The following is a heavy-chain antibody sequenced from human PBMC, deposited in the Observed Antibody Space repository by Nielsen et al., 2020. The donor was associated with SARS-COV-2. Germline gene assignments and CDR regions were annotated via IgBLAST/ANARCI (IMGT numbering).Heavy chain of an antibody. CDR3: ARPHDDRYYYMDV. D-gene: IGHD1-1*01. Sequence: GGSLRLSCAASGFTVSSNYMSWVRQAPGKGLEWVSVIYSGGSTYYAGSVKGRFTISRDNSKNTLYLQMNSLRAEDTAVYYCARPHDDRYYYMDVWGKGTTVTVSS. V-gene: IGHV3-66*04. CDR1: GFTVSSNY. CDR2: IYSGGST. J-gene: IGHJ6*03.